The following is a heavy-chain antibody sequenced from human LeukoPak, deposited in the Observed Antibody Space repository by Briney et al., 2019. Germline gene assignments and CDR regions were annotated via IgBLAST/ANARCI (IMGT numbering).Heavy chain of an antibody. J-gene: IGHJ5*02. CDR1: GGSISSSSYY. D-gene: IGHD2-2*01. V-gene: IGHV4-39*01. Sequence: SETLSHTCTVSGGSISSSSYYWGWIRQPPGKGLEWIGSIYYSGSTYYNPSLKSRVTISVDTSKNQFSLKLSSVTAADTAVYYCARGLVVPAAIGSYWFDPWGQGTLVTVSS. CDR3: ARGLVVPAAIGSYWFDP. CDR2: IYYSGST.